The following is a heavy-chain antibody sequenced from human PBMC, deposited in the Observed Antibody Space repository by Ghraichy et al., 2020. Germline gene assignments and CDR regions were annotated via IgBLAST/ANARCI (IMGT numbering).Heavy chain of an antibody. CDR3: AKGLGGPATFDY. CDR2: ITWNSARV. J-gene: IGHJ4*02. D-gene: IGHD3-16*01. V-gene: IGHV3-9*01. Sequence: GGSLRLSCAASGFNFDDYAMNWVRQAPGKGLEWISAITWNSARVDYADSVKGRFTISRDNAKDTLYLQMDGLRSDDTAFYYCAKGLGGPATFDYWGQGTLVTVSS. CDR1: GFNFDDYA.